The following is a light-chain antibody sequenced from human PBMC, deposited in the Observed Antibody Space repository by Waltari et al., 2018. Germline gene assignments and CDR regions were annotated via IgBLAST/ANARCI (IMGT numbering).Light chain of an antibody. J-gene: IGKJ1*01. Sequence: EIVLTQSPGTLSLSPGERATLSCRASQSRYSGYLAWYQQKPGQAPSLLIYDTSSRATGIPDRFSASGSGTDFTLTISRLEPEDFAVYYCQQYGYSSWTFGEGTKVEIK. CDR1: QSRYSGY. CDR3: QQYGYSSWT. V-gene: IGKV3-20*01. CDR2: DTS.